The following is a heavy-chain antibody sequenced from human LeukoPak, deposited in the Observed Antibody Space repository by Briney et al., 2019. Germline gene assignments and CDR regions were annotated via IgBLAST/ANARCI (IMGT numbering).Heavy chain of an antibody. V-gene: IGHV3-21*01. CDR1: GFTFSSDS. CDR2: ISSSSSYI. Sequence: GGSLILSCAASGFTFSSDSMNWVRQAPGKGLEWVSSISSSSSYIYYADSVTGRFTISRDNAKNSLYLQMNSLRAEDTAVYYCASSRNPGSGSYPFDYWGQGTLVTVSS. J-gene: IGHJ4*02. D-gene: IGHD3-10*01. CDR3: ASSRNPGSGSYPFDY.